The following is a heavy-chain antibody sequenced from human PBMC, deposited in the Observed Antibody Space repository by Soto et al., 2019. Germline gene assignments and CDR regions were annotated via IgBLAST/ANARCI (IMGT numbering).Heavy chain of an antibody. D-gene: IGHD3-22*01. J-gene: IGHJ4*02. Sequence: GSLRLSCAASGFTFSSYGMHWVRQAPGKRLEWVAVISYDGSNKYYADSVKGRFTISRDNSKNTQYLQMNSLRAEDTDVYYCAKPYYYDSSGYYDYWGQGTLVTVSS. CDR2: ISYDGSNK. CDR3: AKPYYYDSSGYYDY. V-gene: IGHV3-30*18. CDR1: GFTFSSYG.